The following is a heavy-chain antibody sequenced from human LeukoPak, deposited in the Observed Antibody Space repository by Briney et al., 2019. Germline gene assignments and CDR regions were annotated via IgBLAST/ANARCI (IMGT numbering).Heavy chain of an antibody. D-gene: IGHD3-22*01. Sequence: GASVKVSCKASGYTFTGYFIHWVRQAPGRGLEWMGIINPSGGYTSYAQKFQGRVTMTRDMSTSTVYMELSSLRSDDTAVYYCARAKPSYFDSSGDYMDVWGKGTTVTISS. CDR1: GYTFTGYF. CDR3: ARAKPSYFDSSGDYMDV. J-gene: IGHJ6*03. V-gene: IGHV1-46*01. CDR2: INPSGGYT.